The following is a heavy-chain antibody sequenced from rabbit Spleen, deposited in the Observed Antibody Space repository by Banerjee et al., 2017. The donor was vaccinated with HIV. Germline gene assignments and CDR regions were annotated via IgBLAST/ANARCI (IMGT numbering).Heavy chain of an antibody. CDR1: GFSFSAGYY. D-gene: IGHD4-2*01. CDR3: ARDAAGREDFNL. CDR2: IDVRGSGII. Sequence: QSLEESGGDLVKPGASLTLTCTASGFSFSAGYYMCWVRQAPGKGLEWIACIDVRGSGIIHYATWARGRFTISKTSATTVTLQLTSLTVADTATYFCARDAAGREDFNLWGQGTLVTVS. J-gene: IGHJ4*01. V-gene: IGHV1S40*01.